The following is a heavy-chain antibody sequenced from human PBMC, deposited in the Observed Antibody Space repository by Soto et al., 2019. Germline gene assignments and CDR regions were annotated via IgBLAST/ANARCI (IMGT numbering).Heavy chain of an antibody. J-gene: IGHJ3*02. CDR2: ISGSGGST. CDR1: GFTFISYA. CDR3: AKDILYDYVWGSYRYAGDAFDI. V-gene: IGHV3-23*01. Sequence: PWGSLRLSCAASGFTFISYAISFFRQSPVKWLEWVSAISGSGGSTYYADSVKGRFTISRDNSKNTLYLQMNSLRAEDTAVYYCAKDILYDYVWGSYRYAGDAFDIWGQGTMVTVSS. D-gene: IGHD3-16*02.